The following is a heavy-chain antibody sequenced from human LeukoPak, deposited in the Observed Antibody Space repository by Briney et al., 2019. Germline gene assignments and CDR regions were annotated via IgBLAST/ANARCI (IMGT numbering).Heavy chain of an antibody. CDR3: ARVPGWFGVNWFDP. J-gene: IGHJ5*02. D-gene: IGHD3-10*01. CDR1: GGSISSYY. Sequence: SETLSLTCTVSGGSISSYYWSWIRQPPGKGLEWIGYIYYSGSTNYNPSLKSRVTISVDTSKNQFSLKLSSVTAADTAVYYCARVPGWFGVNWFDPWGQGTLVTVSS. V-gene: IGHV4-59*01. CDR2: IYYSGST.